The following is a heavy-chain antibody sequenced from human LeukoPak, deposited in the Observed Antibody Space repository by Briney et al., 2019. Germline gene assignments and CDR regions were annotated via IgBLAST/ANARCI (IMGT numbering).Heavy chain of an antibody. V-gene: IGHV3-23*01. J-gene: IGHJ4*02. CDR3: AKNYGTSGPFYDY. CDR2: ISGEGIYT. Sequence: GGSLRLSCAASGFTFSNYAMTWVRQAPGKGLQWVSAISGEGIYTYYIDSVKGRFTTSRDNSKNTLFLQMNSLRADDTAVYYCAKNYGTSGPFYDYWGQGIVVTVSS. D-gene: IGHD4-17*01. CDR1: GFTFSNYA.